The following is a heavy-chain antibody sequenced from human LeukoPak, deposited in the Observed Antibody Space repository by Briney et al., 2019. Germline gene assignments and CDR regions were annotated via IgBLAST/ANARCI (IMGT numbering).Heavy chain of an antibody. CDR3: AKDREGYYDGMEV. CDR1: GFTFSSYG. CDR2: ITYDGSNT. D-gene: IGHD1-26*01. J-gene: IGHJ6*02. Sequence: GRSLRLSCAASGFTFSSYGMHWVRQAPGKGLEWVSVITYDGSNTYYADSVKGRFTISRDNSKYTLYLQMNSLRAEDTAVYYCAKDREGYYDGMEVWGEGTTVTVSS. V-gene: IGHV3-30*18.